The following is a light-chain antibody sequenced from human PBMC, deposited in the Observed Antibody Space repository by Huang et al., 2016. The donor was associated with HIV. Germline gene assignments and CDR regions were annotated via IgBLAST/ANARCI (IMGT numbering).Light chain of an antibody. CDR2: GAS. V-gene: IGKV3D-15*01. CDR3: QQYNNWPPWT. Sequence: EIVMTQSPGTLSVSPEERATLSCRASKGVVNTVAWYQQKPGQTPRLLIHGASTRATGIPARFSGSASGTEFTLTISSLQTEDFAIYYCQQYNNWPPWTFGQGT. J-gene: IGKJ1*01. CDR1: KGVVNT.